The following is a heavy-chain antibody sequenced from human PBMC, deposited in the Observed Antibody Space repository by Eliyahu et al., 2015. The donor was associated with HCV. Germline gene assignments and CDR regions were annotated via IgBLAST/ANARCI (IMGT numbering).Heavy chain of an antibody. CDR3: ARPSADISGMSKPFDY. Sequence: EVKKPGSSVKVSCKGSGGTFSTNALSWVRQAPGQGLEWMGGIVPFFGTGNYXQKFQGRVTITADESTRTGYMELSSLRYEDTAVYYCARPSADISGMSKPFDYWGQGTLVTVSS. CDR1: GGTFSTNA. J-gene: IGHJ4*02. CDR2: IVPFFGTG. D-gene: IGHD6-19*01. V-gene: IGHV1-69*01.